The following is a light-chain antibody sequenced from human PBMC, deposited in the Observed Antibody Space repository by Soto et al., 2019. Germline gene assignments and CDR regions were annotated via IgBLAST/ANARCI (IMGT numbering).Light chain of an antibody. V-gene: IGKV3-20*01. CDR1: QSVNSSY. CDR2: GAS. Sequence: EIELTQSPGTLSLSPGERVTLSCRASQSVNSSYLAWYQHKPGQAPRLLIYGASTRATGIPYRFSGSGSGTDFTLTIARLQPGDFAVYYCQQNDNSPQTFGQGTKVDIK. CDR3: QQNDNSPQT. J-gene: IGKJ1*01.